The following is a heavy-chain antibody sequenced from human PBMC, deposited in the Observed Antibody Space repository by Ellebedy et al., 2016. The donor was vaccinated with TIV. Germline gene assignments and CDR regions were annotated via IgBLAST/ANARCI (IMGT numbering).Heavy chain of an antibody. D-gene: IGHD5-24*01. CDR3: ARLNGRWLVDY. Sequence: MPSETLSLTCTVSGGSISTHYWNWIRQPPGKGLEWMGYMHYTGSTNYNPSLRSRVSISLDKSKSQFSLTVTFMTSEDTAVYYCARLNGRWLVDYWGQGSLVTVSS. CDR2: MHYTGST. CDR1: GGSISTHY. V-gene: IGHV4-59*11. J-gene: IGHJ4*02.